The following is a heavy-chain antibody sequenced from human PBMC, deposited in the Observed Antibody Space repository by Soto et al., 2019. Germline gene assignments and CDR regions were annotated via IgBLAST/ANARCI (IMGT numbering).Heavy chain of an antibody. CDR3: ARGTSSTAASGLLGAYYFDY. D-gene: IGHD6-13*01. V-gene: IGHV6-1*01. J-gene: IGHJ4*02. Sequence: SQTLSLTCAISGDSVSSNSAAWNWIRQSPSRGLEWLGRTYYRSKWYNDYAVSVKSRITINPDTSKNQFSLQLNSVTPEDTAVYYCARGTSSTAASGLLGAYYFDYWGQGTLVTVSS. CDR1: GDSVSSNSAA. CDR2: TYYRSKWYN.